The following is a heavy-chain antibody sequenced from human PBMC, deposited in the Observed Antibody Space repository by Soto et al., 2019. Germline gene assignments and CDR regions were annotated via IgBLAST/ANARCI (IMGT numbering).Heavy chain of an antibody. V-gene: IGHV1-46*01. J-gene: IGHJ4*02. D-gene: IGHD2-21*02. CDR2: INTRGGTT. CDR1: GYTLTRFY. CDR3: ARGPADSDVPRWDY. Sequence: QVQLVQSGAEVRKPGASVRLSCKASGYTLTRFYLHWVRQAPGQGLEWMGIINTRGGTTAYAQKFRGRLTVTRDTSTSTVYMELSNLRSEDTAIYYCARGPADSDVPRWDYWGQGTRVTVSS.